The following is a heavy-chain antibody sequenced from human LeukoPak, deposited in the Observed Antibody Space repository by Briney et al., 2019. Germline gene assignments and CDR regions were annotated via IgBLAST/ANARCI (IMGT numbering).Heavy chain of an antibody. Sequence: SETLSLTCTVSGGSISSYYWSWIRQPPGKGLEWIGYIYYSGSTNYNPSLKSRVTISVDTSKNQFSLKLSSVTAEDTAVYYCAREEQWLVGQSLFLFDYWGQGTLVTVSS. V-gene: IGHV4-59*01. CDR1: GGSISSYY. CDR2: IYYSGST. D-gene: IGHD6-19*01. J-gene: IGHJ4*02. CDR3: AREEQWLVGQSLFLFDY.